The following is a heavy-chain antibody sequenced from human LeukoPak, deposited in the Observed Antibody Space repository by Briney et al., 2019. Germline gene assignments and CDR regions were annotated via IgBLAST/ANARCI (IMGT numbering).Heavy chain of an antibody. CDR3: ARGHNSGWRNFDY. V-gene: IGHV4-4*07. Sequence: KSSETLSLTCTVSGGSVSSYDWNWIRQPAGKGLEWIGHIYIRGATNYNPSVKSRVTMSVDTSKNQFSLKVSSVTAADTAVYYCARGHNSGWRNFDYWGQGTLVTVSS. CDR1: GGSVSSYD. CDR2: IYIRGAT. J-gene: IGHJ4*02. D-gene: IGHD6-19*01.